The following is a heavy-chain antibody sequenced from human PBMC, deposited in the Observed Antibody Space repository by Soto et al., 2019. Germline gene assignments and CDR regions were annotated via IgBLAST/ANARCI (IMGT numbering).Heavy chain of an antibody. CDR3: AKGSEQQLSLDY. V-gene: IGHV3-30*18. J-gene: IGHJ4*02. D-gene: IGHD6-13*01. Sequence: PGGSLRLSCAASGFTFSSYGMHWVRQAPGKGLEWVAVISYDGSNKYYADSVKGRFTISRDNSKNTLYLQMNSLRAEDTAVYYCAKGSEQQLSLDYWGQGTLVTVSS. CDR1: GFTFSSYG. CDR2: ISYDGSNK.